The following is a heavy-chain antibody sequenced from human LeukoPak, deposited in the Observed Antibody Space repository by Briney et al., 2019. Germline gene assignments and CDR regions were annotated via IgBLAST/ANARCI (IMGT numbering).Heavy chain of an antibody. CDR3: ARDTYQLLYFYYYYYMDV. Sequence: ASVKVSCKASGYTFTSYGISWVRQAPGQGLERMGWIIAYNGNTNYSRKPQGRVTMTTDTSTSKAYMELRSLRSDDTAVYYCARDTYQLLYFYYYYYMDVWGKGTPVTVSS. CDR1: GYTFTSYG. CDR2: IIAYNGNT. D-gene: IGHD2-2*02. V-gene: IGHV1-18*01. J-gene: IGHJ6*03.